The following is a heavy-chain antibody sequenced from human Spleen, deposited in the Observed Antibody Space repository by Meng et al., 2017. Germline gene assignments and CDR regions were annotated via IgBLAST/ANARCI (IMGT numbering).Heavy chain of an antibody. D-gene: IGHD1-26*01. CDR3: ARAGSRIVGALDY. Sequence: GESLKISCAASGFTFRIYWMSWVRQAPGKGLEWVANINQDGSEKYYVDSVKGRFTISRDNAKNYLYVQMHSLRAEDTAVYYCARAGSRIVGALDYWGQGTLVTVSS. CDR2: INQDGSEK. CDR1: GFTFRIYW. J-gene: IGHJ4*02. V-gene: IGHV3-7*04.